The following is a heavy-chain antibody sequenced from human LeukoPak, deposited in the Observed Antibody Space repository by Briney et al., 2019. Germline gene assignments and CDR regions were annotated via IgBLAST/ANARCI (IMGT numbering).Heavy chain of an antibody. Sequence: GGSLRLSCAASGFTFDDYAMHWVRQAPGKGLEWVSGISWNSGSIGYADSVKGRFTISRDNAKNSLYLQMNSLRGEDTAVYYCAKDPGKFWSGHDYWGQGTLVTVSS. CDR3: AKDPGKFWSGHDY. CDR1: GFTFDDYA. D-gene: IGHD3-3*01. J-gene: IGHJ4*02. CDR2: ISWNSGSI. V-gene: IGHV3-9*01.